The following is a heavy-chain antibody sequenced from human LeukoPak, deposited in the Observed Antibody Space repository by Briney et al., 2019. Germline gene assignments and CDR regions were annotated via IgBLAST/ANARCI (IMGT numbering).Heavy chain of an antibody. J-gene: IGHJ4*02. D-gene: IGHD3-9*01. CDR1: GFTFSSYS. CDR2: ISSSSSTI. Sequence: GGSLRLSCAASGFTFSSYSMNWVRQAPGKGLEWVSYISSSSSTIYYADSVKGRFTISRDNAKNSLYLQMNSLRAEDTAVYYCARDYDILTGYTYYFGYWGQGTLVTVSS. CDR3: ARDYDILTGYTYYFGY. V-gene: IGHV3-48*01.